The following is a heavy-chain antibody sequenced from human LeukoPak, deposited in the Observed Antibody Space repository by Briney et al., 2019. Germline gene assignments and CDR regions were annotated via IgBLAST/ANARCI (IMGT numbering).Heavy chain of an antibody. V-gene: IGHV4-39*01. CDR2: IYYSGST. CDR3: ARPRSSWYSNWYFDL. Sequence: SETLSLTCTVSGGFISSTSYYWGWIRQPPGRGLEWIGSIYYSGSTYYNPSLKSRVTISVDTSKNQFSLKLSSVTAADTAVYYCARPRSSWYSNWYFDLWGRGTLVTVSS. D-gene: IGHD6-13*01. CDR1: GGFISSTSYY. J-gene: IGHJ2*01.